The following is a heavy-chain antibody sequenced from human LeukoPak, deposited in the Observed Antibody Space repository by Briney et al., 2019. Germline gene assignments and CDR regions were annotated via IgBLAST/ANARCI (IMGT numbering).Heavy chain of an antibody. CDR2: INSDGSST. CDR1: GFTFSSYW. J-gene: IGHJ4*02. Sequence: GGSLRLSCAASGFTFSSYWMHWVRQAPGKGLVWVSRINSDGSSTSYADSVRGRFSISRDNAKNRLYLQMNSLRAEDTAVYYCARGLSGYASLLGYWGQGTLVTVSA. D-gene: IGHD2-2*01. CDR3: ARGLSGYASLLGY. V-gene: IGHV3-74*01.